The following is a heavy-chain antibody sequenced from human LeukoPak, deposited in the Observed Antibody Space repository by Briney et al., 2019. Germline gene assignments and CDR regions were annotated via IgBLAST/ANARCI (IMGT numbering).Heavy chain of an antibody. J-gene: IGHJ4*02. D-gene: IGHD1-26*01. Sequence: GGSLRLSCVASGFTFSSYSMHWVRQAPGKGLEWMTIISSDGSIKHYADSVKGRFTISRDNSKDTLYLQMNSLRAEDTAVYYCARDIGNFDYWGQGTLVTVSS. CDR2: ISSDGSIK. V-gene: IGHV3-30-3*01. CDR3: ARDIGNFDY. CDR1: GFTFSSYS.